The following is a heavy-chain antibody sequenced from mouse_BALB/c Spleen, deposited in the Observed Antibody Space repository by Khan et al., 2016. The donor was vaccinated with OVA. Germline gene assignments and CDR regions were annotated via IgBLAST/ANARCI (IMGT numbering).Heavy chain of an antibody. CDR2: ISSRSKT. CDR1: GFTFSNYA. J-gene: IGHJ3*01. Sequence: EVELVESGGGLVKPGGSLKLSCAASGFTFSNYAMSWVRQTPAKRLEWVASISSRSKTYYPAGVKGRFTLSRDNARNILSLQLSSLRSEDTAMYYCARDDWFAYWGQGTLVTVSA. CDR3: ARDDWFAY. V-gene: IGHV5-6-5*01.